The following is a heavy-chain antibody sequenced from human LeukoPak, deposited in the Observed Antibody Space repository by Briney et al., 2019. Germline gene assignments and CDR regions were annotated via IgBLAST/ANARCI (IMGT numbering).Heavy chain of an antibody. J-gene: IGHJ4*02. Sequence: GGSLRLSCAASGFIISSYWMSWVRQAPGKGLEWVANIKQDGSEKYYVDSVKGRFTISRDNAKNSLYLQMSSLRADDMAVYYCATLVATTRFDYWGQGTLVTVSS. CDR3: ATLVATTRFDY. CDR2: IKQDGSEK. CDR1: GFIISSYW. D-gene: IGHD5-12*01. V-gene: IGHV3-7*01.